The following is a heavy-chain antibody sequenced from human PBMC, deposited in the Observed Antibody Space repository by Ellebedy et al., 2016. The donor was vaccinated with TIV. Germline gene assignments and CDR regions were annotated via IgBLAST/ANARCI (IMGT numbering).Heavy chain of an antibody. CDR1: GGTFSSDA. CDR3: ASGISYGILTGQHYYKYGMDV. V-gene: IGHV1-69*13. CDR2: IIPTFGTT. D-gene: IGHD3-9*01. J-gene: IGHJ6*02. Sequence: AASVKVSCKASGGTFSSDAISWVRQAPGQGLEWMGGIIPTFGTTNYAQKFQGRVTITADESTGTAYMELGSLTSEDTAVSYCASGISYGILTGQHYYKYGMDVWGQGTTVTVSS.